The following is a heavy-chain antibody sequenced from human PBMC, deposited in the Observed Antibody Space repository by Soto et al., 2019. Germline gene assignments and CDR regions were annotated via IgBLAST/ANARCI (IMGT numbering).Heavy chain of an antibody. CDR1: GYTFTGYY. V-gene: IGHV1-2*04. Sequence: ASVKVSCKASGYTFTGYYMHWVLQAPGQGLEWMGWINPNSGGTNYAQKFQGWVTMTRDTSISTAYMELSRLRSDDTAVYYCARGRAYDFWSGYRHPWDYWGQGTLVTVSS. CDR2: INPNSGGT. J-gene: IGHJ4*02. CDR3: ARGRAYDFWSGYRHPWDY. D-gene: IGHD3-3*01.